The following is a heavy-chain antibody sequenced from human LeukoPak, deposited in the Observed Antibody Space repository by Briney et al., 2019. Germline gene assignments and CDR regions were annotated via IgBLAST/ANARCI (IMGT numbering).Heavy chain of an antibody. D-gene: IGHD3-10*01. J-gene: IGHJ5*02. CDR2: IYYSGST. V-gene: IGHV4-39*07. CDR1: GGSISSSSYY. Sequence: SETLSLTCTVSGGSISSSSYYWGWIRQPPGKGLEWIGSIYYSGSTYYNPSLKSRVTISVDTSKNQFSLKLSSVTAADTAVYYCAREHFIYGSGSYYAWFDPWGQGTLVTVSS. CDR3: AREHFIYGSGSYYAWFDP.